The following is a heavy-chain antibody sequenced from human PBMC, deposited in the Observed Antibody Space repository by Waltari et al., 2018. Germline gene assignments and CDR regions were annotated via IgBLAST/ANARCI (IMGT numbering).Heavy chain of an antibody. D-gene: IGHD1-26*01. V-gene: IGHV3-53*02. CDR1: GFSVISNY. Sequence: EVQMVETGGGLIQRGGSLRLSCAVSGFSVISNYMTWVLQPPGKGLEWVSYIYSGGSTYYSDSVKGRFTISRDNSKNTLYLQMNNLRAEDTAVYYCARENSGSYGEFDFWGQGTLVTVSS. J-gene: IGHJ4*02. CDR3: ARENSGSYGEFDF. CDR2: IYSGGST.